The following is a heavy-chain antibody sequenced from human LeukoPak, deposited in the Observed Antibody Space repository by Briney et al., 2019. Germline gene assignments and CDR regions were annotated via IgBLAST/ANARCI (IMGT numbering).Heavy chain of an antibody. J-gene: IGHJ4*02. CDR3: ARGLWFWELLSKEYFDY. CDR1: GYTFTIYD. D-gene: IGHD3-10*01. V-gene: IGHV1-8*01. CDR2: MNPNSGNT. Sequence: ASVTVTFTASGYTFTIYDINWVRQAPGQGLEWMGWMNPNSGNTGYSQKFQGRVTMTRNTSISTAYMELSSLRSEDTAVYYCARGLWFWELLSKEYFDYWCQGTLVTVSS.